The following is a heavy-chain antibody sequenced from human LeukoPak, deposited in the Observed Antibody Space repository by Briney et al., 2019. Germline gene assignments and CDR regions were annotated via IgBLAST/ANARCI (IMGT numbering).Heavy chain of an antibody. CDR2: ISGDGGST. Sequence: GGSLRLSCAAPGFMFHDYAIHWVRQAPGKGLEWVSLISGDGGSTFYADSVKGRFTISRDNSKNMLYLQMNSLRAEDTAIYYCARGAAATLNWGQGTLVTVSS. CDR3: ARGAAATLN. D-gene: IGHD2-15*01. V-gene: IGHV3-43*02. CDR1: GFMFHDYA. J-gene: IGHJ4*02.